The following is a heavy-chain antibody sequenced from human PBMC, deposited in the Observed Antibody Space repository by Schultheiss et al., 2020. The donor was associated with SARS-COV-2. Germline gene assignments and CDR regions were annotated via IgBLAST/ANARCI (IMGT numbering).Heavy chain of an antibody. V-gene: IGHV3-74*01. D-gene: IGHD3-3*01. CDR1: GFTFSNYA. CDR2: INSDGSST. Sequence: GGSLRLSCAASGFTFSNYAMHWVRQAPGKGLVWVSRINSDGSSTSYADSVKGRFTISRDNAKNTLYLQMNSLTDEDTALYYCAKDLGTYYDFWSGSPFDPWGQGTLVTVSS. CDR3: AKDLGTYYDFWSGSPFDP. J-gene: IGHJ5*02.